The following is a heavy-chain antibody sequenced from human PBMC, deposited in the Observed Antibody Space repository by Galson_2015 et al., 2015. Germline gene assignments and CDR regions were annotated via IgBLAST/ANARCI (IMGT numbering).Heavy chain of an antibody. D-gene: IGHD2-2*01. CDR3: LVVPGCNYRAMDV. Sequence: SLRLSCAASGFTFSSYAMSWVRQAPGKGLEWVAAISGSGGTTYYADSVKGRFTISRDNSKNMVYLQMNSLRAEDTAVYYSLVVPGCNYRAMDVWGQGTTVTVSS. V-gene: IGHV3-23*01. CDR2: ISGSGGTT. J-gene: IGHJ6*02. CDR1: GFTFSSYA.